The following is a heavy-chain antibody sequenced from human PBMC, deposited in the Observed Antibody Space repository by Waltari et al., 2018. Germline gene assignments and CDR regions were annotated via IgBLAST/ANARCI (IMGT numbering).Heavy chain of an antibody. J-gene: IGHJ6*03. V-gene: IGHV4-34*01. Sequence: QVQLQQWGAGLLKPSETLSLTCAVYGGSFSGYYWSWIRQPPGKGLGWIGEISYSGRTNYNPSLKRRVTISVDTSKNQFSLKLSSVTAADTAVYYCARSPRAVDYYYYMDVWGKGTTVTVSS. CDR3: ARSPRAVDYYYYMDV. CDR2: ISYSGRT. D-gene: IGHD6-19*01. CDR1: GGSFSGYY.